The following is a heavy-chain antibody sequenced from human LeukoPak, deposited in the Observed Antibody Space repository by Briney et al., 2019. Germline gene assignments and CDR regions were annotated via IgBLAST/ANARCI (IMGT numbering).Heavy chain of an antibody. CDR3: ARQVYSGGWYGPFDY. D-gene: IGHD6-19*01. J-gene: IGHJ4*02. CDR2: VSYRGAT. CDR1: GCSISSNTYC. V-gene: IGHV4-39*01. Sequence: WETLSLSCTVSGCSISSNTYCLVCFRQPPGKGLEWIGSVSYRGATYYSPSLRRRLTISVDTSESHFSLNLASLAAADTAVYNCARQVYSGGWYGPFDYWGQGTLVTVSS.